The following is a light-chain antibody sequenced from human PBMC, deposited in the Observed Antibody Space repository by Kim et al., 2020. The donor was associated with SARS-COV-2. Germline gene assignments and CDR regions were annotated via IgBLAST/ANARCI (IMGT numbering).Light chain of an antibody. J-gene: IGLJ2*01. CDR1: SLRRYY. CDR3: SSRDSNGYVL. Sequence: SSELTQDPAVSVALGQTVRITCQGDSLRRYYASGYQQKPGQAPIVVISGKNNRPSGIPDRFSGSSSGNTASLTITGAQAEDEADYCCSSRDSNGYVLFGGGTQLTVL. V-gene: IGLV3-19*01. CDR2: GKN.